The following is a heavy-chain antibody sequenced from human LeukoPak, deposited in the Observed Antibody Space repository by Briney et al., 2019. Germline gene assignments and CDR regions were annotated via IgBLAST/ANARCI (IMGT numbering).Heavy chain of an antibody. CDR2: ISSSSSTI. V-gene: IGHV3-48*01. CDR3: ARVGYYDSSGYWGYYYYYGMDV. CDR1: GFTFSSYS. D-gene: IGHD3-22*01. Sequence: PGGSLRLSCAASGFTFSSYSMNWVRQAPGKGLEWVSYISSSSSTIYYADSVKGRFTISRDNAKNSLYLQMNSLRAEDTAVYYCARVGYYDSSGYWGYYYYYGMDVWGQGTTVTVSS. J-gene: IGHJ6*02.